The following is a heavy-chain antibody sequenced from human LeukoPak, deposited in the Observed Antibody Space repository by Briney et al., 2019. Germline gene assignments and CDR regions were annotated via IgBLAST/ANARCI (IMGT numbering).Heavy chain of an antibody. CDR1: GFTFSTFW. CDR3: ARDVDGNLDY. J-gene: IGHJ4*02. D-gene: IGHD1-14*01. V-gene: IGHV3-7*01. CDR2: MKHDRSAK. Sequence: PGGSLRLSCVGSGFTFSTFWMAWVRPAPGKGLEWVANMKHDRSAKHYVDSVKGRFTISRDNAKNSLYLHMNSLRAEDTAVYYCARDVDGNLDYWGQGTLVTVSS.